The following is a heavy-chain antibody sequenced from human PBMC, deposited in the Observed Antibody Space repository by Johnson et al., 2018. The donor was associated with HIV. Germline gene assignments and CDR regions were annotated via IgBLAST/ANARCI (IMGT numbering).Heavy chain of an antibody. CDR3: AKGGYCSSTSCSLDDAFDI. V-gene: IGHV3-23*04. CDR1: GFTFDNYG. CDR2: INWNGGST. D-gene: IGHD2-2*01. Sequence: VQLVESGGGVVRPGGSLRLSCAASGFTFDNYGMSWVRQAPGKGLEWVSGINWNGGSTYYADSVKGRFTISRDNSKNTLYLQMNSLRAEDTAVYYCAKGGYCSSTSCSLDDAFDIWGQGTMVTVSS. J-gene: IGHJ3*02.